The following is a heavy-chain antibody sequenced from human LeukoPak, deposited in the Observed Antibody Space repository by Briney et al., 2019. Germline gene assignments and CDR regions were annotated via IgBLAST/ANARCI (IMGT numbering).Heavy chain of an antibody. J-gene: IGHJ4*02. V-gene: IGHV3-30*18. CDR2: ISYDGSNK. CDR3: AKDRHFDY. Sequence: PGGSLRFSCAASGFTFSSYAMSWVRQAPGKGLEWVAVISYDGSNKYYADSVKGRFTISRDNSKNTLYLQMNSLRAEDTAVYYCAKDRHFDYWGQGTLVTVSS. CDR1: GFTFSSYA.